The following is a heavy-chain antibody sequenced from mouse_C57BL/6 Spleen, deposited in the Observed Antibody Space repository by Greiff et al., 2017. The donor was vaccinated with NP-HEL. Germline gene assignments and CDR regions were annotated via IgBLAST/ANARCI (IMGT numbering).Heavy chain of an antibody. D-gene: IGHD1-2*01. J-gene: IGHJ1*03. Sequence: QVQLQQPGAELVRPGSSVKLSCKASGYTFTSYWMDWVKQRPGQGLEWIGNIYPSDSETHYNQKFKDKATLTVDKSSSTAYMQLSSLTSEDSAVYYCARPTTAYFDVWGTGTTVTVSS. CDR2: IYPSDSET. CDR1: GYTFTSYW. V-gene: IGHV1-61*01. CDR3: ARPTTAYFDV.